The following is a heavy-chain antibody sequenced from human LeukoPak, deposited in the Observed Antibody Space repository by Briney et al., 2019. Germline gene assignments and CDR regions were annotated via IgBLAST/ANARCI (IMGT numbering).Heavy chain of an antibody. D-gene: IGHD3-10*01. Sequence: ASVKVSCKASGYTFTSYYMHWVRQAPGQGPEWMGIINPSGGSTSYAQKFQGRVTMTRDTSTSTVYMELSSLRSEDTAVYYCARDLTMVRGVIIGLFAFDIWGQGTMVTVSS. CDR2: INPSGGST. J-gene: IGHJ3*02. CDR3: ARDLTMVRGVIIGLFAFDI. V-gene: IGHV1-46*01. CDR1: GYTFTSYY.